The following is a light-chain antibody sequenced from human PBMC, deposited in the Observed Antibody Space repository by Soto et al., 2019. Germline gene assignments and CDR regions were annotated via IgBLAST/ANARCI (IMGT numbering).Light chain of an antibody. V-gene: IGKV1-39*01. CDR2: ASS. CDR1: QTISNT. CDR3: QQTHSTPNT. Sequence: DIQMTQSPSSLSASVGDRVTITCRASQTISNTLNWYQQRPGKAPNLLIYASSTLQSGVPPRFSGGGSGTEFTLTISSLQPEDFATYYCQQTHSTPNTFGQGTRLEIK. J-gene: IGKJ5*01.